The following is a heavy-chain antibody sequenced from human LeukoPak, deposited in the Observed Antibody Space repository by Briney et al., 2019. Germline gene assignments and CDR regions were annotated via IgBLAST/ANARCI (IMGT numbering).Heavy chain of an antibody. CDR3: ARVNPFIAVPLYWDY. Sequence: GASVKVSCKASGYTFTSYGISWVRQAPGQGLEWMGWISAYNGNTNYAQKLQGRVTMTTDTSTSTAYMELRSLRSDDTAVYYCARVNPFIAVPLYWDYWGQGTLVTVSS. D-gene: IGHD6-19*01. J-gene: IGHJ4*02. V-gene: IGHV1-18*01. CDR1: GYTFTSYG. CDR2: ISAYNGNT.